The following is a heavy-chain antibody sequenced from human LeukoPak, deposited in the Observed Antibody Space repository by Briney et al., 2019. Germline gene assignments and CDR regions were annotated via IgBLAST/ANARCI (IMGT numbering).Heavy chain of an antibody. CDR3: ARRSYGYLYYFDY. D-gene: IGHD4-17*01. V-gene: IGHV4-59*08. J-gene: IGHJ4*02. CDR2: IYYSGST. CDR1: GGSISSYY. Sequence: SGTLSLTCTVPGGSISSYYWSWIRQPPGKGLGWVGYIYYSGSTNYNPSLKSRVTISVDTSKNQFSLKLSSVTAADTAVYYCARRSYGYLYYFDYWGQGTLVTVSS.